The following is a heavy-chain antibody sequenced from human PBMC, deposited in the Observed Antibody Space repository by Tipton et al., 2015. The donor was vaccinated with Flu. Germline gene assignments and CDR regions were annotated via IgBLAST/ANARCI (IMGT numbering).Heavy chain of an antibody. CDR2: ISSGGDTV. J-gene: IGHJ4*02. V-gene: IGHV3-23*01. CDR3: AKSPGYGDVFDS. D-gene: IGHD3-16*01. CDR1: GFASYSYA. Sequence: SLRLSCAASGFASYSYAMSWVRQAPGKGLEWVSLISSGGDTVYYADAVKGRFTISRDSSKNTLYLQMNSLRAEDTALYFCAKSPGYGDVFDSWGQGTLVTVSS.